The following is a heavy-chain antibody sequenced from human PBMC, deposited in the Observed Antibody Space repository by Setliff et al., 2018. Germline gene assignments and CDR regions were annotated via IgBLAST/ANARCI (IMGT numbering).Heavy chain of an antibody. Sequence: ASVKVSCKASAYILSSYGISWVRQAPGEGLEWMGWISPYNGVTSYAQRFQGRVTMTTDTSTSAAYLELMSLRSDDTAVYYCAISSLSICSGDTCPNAFDIWGRGTMVTVSS. D-gene: IGHD2-15*01. CDR3: AISSLSICSGDTCPNAFDI. CDR1: AYILSSYG. J-gene: IGHJ3*02. V-gene: IGHV1-18*01. CDR2: ISPYNGVT.